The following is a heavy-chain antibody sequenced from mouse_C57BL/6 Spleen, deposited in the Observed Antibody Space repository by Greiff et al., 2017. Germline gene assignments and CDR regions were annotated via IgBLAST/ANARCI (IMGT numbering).Heavy chain of an antibody. J-gene: IGHJ4*01. CDR2: IDPEDGDT. CDR3: TTGYGGNAMDY. CDR1: GFNIKDYY. V-gene: IGHV14-1*01. Sequence: VQLQQSGAELVRPGASVKLSCTASGFNIKDYYMHWVKQRPEQGLEWIGRIDPEDGDTAYAPKFPGKATLPAAPHSYTAYLQIRSLTSENTAVDYCTTGYGGNAMDYWGQGTSVTVSS. D-gene: IGHD1-1*02.